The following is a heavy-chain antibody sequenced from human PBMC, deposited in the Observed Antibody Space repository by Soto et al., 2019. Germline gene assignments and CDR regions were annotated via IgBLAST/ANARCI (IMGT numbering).Heavy chain of an antibody. CDR2: IQSGGST. D-gene: IGHD2-15*01. CDR1: GFTVSSKY. CDR3: TRDDVHCSAGRCYGVPMDV. Sequence: EVQLVESGGGWVQPGGSLRLSCAASGFTVSSKYMIWVSQAPGKGLEWVSLIQSGGSTYYAGSLKGRFTIYRDNSENTLFLQMNSVRVEDTDVYYCTRDDVHCSAGRCYGVPMDVWGQGTTVTVS. V-gene: IGHV3-66*01. J-gene: IGHJ6*02.